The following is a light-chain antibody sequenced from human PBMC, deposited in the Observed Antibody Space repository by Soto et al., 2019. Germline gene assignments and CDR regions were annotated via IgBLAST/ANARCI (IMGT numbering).Light chain of an antibody. CDR2: YAS. J-gene: IGKJ4*01. V-gene: IGKV3-11*01. CDR1: QSVSSY. Sequence: EIVLTQSPATLSLSPGERATLSCRASQSVSSYLASYQQKPGQAPRLLIYYASTRATGITARFSGSGSGTDFTLTISSREHEDFAADYCQQRSNWPALTFGGGTKVEIK. CDR3: QQRSNWPALT.